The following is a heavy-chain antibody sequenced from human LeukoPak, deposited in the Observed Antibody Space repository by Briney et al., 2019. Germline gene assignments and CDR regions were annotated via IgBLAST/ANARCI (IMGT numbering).Heavy chain of an antibody. CDR3: ARRATMLAGGYFDY. D-gene: IGHD5-12*01. CDR2: IYASGST. CDR1: GGSISSYY. Sequence: SETLSLTCTVSGGSISSYYWSWIRQPPGKGLEGIGYIYASGSTTYNPSLKSRVTISIDTSKNQFSLKLSSVTAADTAVYYCARRATMLAGGYFDYWGQGTLVSVSS. J-gene: IGHJ4*02. V-gene: IGHV4-4*09.